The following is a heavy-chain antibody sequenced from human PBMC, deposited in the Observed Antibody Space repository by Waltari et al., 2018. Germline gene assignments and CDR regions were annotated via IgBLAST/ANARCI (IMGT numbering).Heavy chain of an antibody. Sequence: EVQLLESGGGLVQPGGSLRLSCAASGFTFSSYAMSWVRQAPGKGLEWVSAISGSGGSTEYADSVKGRFTISRDNSKNTLYLQMNSLRSEDTAVYYWASARTSGDAFDIGGQGTMVIVSS. D-gene: IGHD2-15*01. J-gene: IGHJ3*02. CDR1: GFTFSSYA. CDR2: ISGSGGST. V-gene: IGHV3-23*01. CDR3: ASARTSGDAFDI.